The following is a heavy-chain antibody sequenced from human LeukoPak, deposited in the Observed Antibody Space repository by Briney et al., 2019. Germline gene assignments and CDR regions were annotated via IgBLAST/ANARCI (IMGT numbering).Heavy chain of an antibody. J-gene: IGHJ6*03. Sequence: GGSLRLSCAASGFTFSTYSMNWVRQAPGKGLEWVSYISSNSSTILYADSVKGRFTISRDNVKNSLYVQMNSLRVEDTAVYYCARDGIMDVWGKGTTVTVSS. D-gene: IGHD1-14*01. CDR1: GFTFSTYS. CDR2: ISSNSSTI. CDR3: ARDGIMDV. V-gene: IGHV3-48*01.